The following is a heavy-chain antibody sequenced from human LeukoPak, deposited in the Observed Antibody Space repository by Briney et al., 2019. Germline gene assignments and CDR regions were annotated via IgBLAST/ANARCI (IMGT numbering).Heavy chain of an antibody. Sequence: PGGSLRLSCAASGFTFSSYGMSWVRQAPGKGLEWLSSISSSSSYIYYADSVEGRFTISRDNAKNSLYLQMNSLRAEDTAVYYCAREYSSGWYGYWGQGTLVTVSS. CDR3: AREYSSGWYGY. CDR1: GFTFSSYG. D-gene: IGHD6-19*01. CDR2: ISSSSSYI. J-gene: IGHJ4*02. V-gene: IGHV3-21*01.